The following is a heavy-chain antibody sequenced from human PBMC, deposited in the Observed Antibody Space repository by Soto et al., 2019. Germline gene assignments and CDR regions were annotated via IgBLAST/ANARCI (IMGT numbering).Heavy chain of an antibody. CDR2: ISSSSSTI. D-gene: IGHD5-18*01. Sequence: PGGSLRLSCAASGFTFSSYSMNWVRQAPGKGLEWVSYISSSSSTIYYADSVKGRFTISRDNAKNSLYLQMNSLRDEDTAVYYCARERAAWGIQLWPRTDFDEWGQGTLVTVSS. CDR1: GFTFSSYS. J-gene: IGHJ4*02. CDR3: ARERAAWGIQLWPRTDFDE. V-gene: IGHV3-48*02.